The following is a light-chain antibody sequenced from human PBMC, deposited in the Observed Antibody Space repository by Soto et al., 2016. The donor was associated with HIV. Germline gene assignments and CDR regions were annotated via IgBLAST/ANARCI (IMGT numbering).Light chain of an antibody. V-gene: IGKV1-39*01. J-gene: IGKJ2*01. CDR1: QPITKY. CDR2: GAS. CDR3: QQSFSAPYT. Sequence: DIQMTQSPSSLSASVGDRVTITCRASQPITKYLNWYQFKPGETPKLLISGASSLQSGVPFRFSGSRSATSFTLTINTLQPEDFATYFCQQSFSAPYTFGQGTK.